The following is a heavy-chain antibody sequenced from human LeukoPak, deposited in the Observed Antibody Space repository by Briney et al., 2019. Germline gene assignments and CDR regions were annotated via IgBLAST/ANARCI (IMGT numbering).Heavy chain of an antibody. Sequence: SETLSLTCTVSGGSISSYYWSWIRQPPGQGLEWIGYIYYSGTTNYNPSLKSRVTISVDTSKKQVSLKLSSVTAADTAVYYCARGPTVTYYYYGMDVWGQGTPVTVSS. V-gene: IGHV4-59*01. J-gene: IGHJ6*02. D-gene: IGHD4-17*01. CDR1: GGSISSYY. CDR3: ARGPTVTYYYYGMDV. CDR2: IYYSGTT.